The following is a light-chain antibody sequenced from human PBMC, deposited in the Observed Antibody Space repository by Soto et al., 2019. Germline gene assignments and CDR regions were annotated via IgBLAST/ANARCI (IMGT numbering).Light chain of an antibody. Sequence: QSVLTQPPSVSGAPGQRVTISCTGNNSNLGAGYDVHWYQQLPGAAPKLVIFGNRNRPSGVPERFSGSKSGTSASLAITGLQAEDEADYYCLLYIGRGISLFGGGTKVTVL. CDR1: NSNLGAGYD. CDR2: GNR. J-gene: IGLJ2*01. CDR3: LLYIGRGISL. V-gene: IGLV1-40*01.